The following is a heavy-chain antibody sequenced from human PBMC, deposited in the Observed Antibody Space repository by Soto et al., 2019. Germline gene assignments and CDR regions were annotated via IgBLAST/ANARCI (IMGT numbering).Heavy chain of an antibody. D-gene: IGHD4-17*01. Sequence: GGSLRLSCAASGFTFDDYAMHWVRQAPGKGLEWVSGISWNSGSIGYADSVKGRFTISRDNAKNSLYLQMNGLRAEDTASYYCAKSPATVTYYFDYWGQGTLVTVSS. J-gene: IGHJ4*02. CDR2: ISWNSGSI. CDR1: GFTFDDYA. V-gene: IGHV3-9*01. CDR3: AKSPATVTYYFDY.